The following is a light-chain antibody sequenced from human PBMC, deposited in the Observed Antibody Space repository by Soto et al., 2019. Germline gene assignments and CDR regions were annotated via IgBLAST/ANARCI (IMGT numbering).Light chain of an antibody. CDR1: QVVVTAY. CDR3: LLFRGSPT. CDR2: GAS. V-gene: IGKV3-20*01. J-gene: IGKJ3*01. Sequence: EIVLTQSPGTLSVSPGERATLSCRASQVVVTAYIHWYQHKPGQAPRLLISGASTRASGIPDRFSGSGVGTDFTLTINRLEPEDCADYYCLLFRGSPTFGPGSRVHI.